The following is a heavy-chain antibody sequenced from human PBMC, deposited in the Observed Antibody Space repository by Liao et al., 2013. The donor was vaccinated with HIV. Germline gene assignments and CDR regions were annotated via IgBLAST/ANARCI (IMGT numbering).Heavy chain of an antibody. Sequence: QVQLQESGPGLVKPSETLSLTCTVSGGSISSYFWSWIRQPAGKGLEWIGRLYASGGINSSPSLKSRVTMSVDTSKNQFSLKLTSVTAADTAVYYCARETHIVVVIAYDYWGQGSLVTVSS. D-gene: IGHD2-21*01. J-gene: IGHJ4*02. CDR2: LYASGGI. V-gene: IGHV4-4*07. CDR3: ARETHIVVVIAYDY. CDR1: GGSISSYF.